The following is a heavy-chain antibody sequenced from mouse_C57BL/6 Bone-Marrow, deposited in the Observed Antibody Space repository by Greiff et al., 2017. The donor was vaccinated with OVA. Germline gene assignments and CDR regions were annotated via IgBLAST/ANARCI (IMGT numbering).Heavy chain of an antibody. Sequence: VQLQQSVAELVRPGASVKLSCTASGFNIKNTYMHWVKQRPEQGLEWIGRIDPANGNTKYAPKFQGKATITADTSSNTAYLQLSSLTSEDTASYYCAVITTPRYWYFDVWGTGTTVTVSS. V-gene: IGHV14-3*01. CDR1: GFNIKNTY. CDR2: IDPANGNT. CDR3: AVITTPRYWYFDV. D-gene: IGHD1-1*01. J-gene: IGHJ1*03.